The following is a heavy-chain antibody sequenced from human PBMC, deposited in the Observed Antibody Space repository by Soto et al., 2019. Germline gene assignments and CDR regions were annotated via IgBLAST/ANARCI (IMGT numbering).Heavy chain of an antibody. CDR2: ISYDGSEK. CDR1: GFTFNTYG. J-gene: IGHJ4*02. Sequence: QEQLVESGGGVVQPGKSLRLSCAASGFTFNTYGMHWVRQAPGKGLEWVAVISYDGSEKYYVDSVKGRFTISKDNSKNTLYLRMNSLRPEETAVYYCATSPNFYCSSPNCYKYFFDHWGQGTRVTVSS. CDR3: ATSPNFYCSSPNCYKYFFDH. V-gene: IGHV3-30*03. D-gene: IGHD2-2*02.